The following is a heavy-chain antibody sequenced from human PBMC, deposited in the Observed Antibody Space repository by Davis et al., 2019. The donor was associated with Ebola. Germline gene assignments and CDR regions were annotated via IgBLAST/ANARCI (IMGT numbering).Heavy chain of an antibody. Sequence: PGGSLRLSCAASGFTFSSYEMHWVRQAPGKGLEWVSYISFSGSTVYYADSVKGRFTISRDNAKNSLYLQMNSLRAEDTAVYYCARDHGWYYDFWSGYYTGGPDYWGQGTLVTVSS. J-gene: IGHJ4*02. D-gene: IGHD3-3*01. CDR2: ISFSGSTV. CDR3: ARDHGWYYDFWSGYYTGGPDY. CDR1: GFTFSSYE. V-gene: IGHV3-48*03.